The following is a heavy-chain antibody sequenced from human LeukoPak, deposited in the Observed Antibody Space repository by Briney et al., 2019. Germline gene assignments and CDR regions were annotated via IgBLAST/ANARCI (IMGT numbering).Heavy chain of an antibody. CDR2: ISGSGGST. CDR3: AKFFGYCSSTSCYFNY. Sequence: GASLRLSCAASGFTFSSYAVSWVRQAPGKGLEWVSAISGSGGSTYYADSVKGRFTISRDNSKNTLYLQMNSLRAEDTAVYYCAKFFGYCSSTSCYFNYWGQGTLVTVSS. V-gene: IGHV3-23*01. D-gene: IGHD2-2*03. J-gene: IGHJ4*02. CDR1: GFTFSSYA.